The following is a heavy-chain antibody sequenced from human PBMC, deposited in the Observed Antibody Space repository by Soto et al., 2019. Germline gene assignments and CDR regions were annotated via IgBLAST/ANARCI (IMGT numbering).Heavy chain of an antibody. V-gene: IGHV1-18*01. Sequence: QVQLVQSGAEVKKPGASVKVPCKASGYTFTNYGISWVRQAPGQGLEWMGWINSYNGITNNAQNFQGRVTMTTDTSTNTAYMELRSLRSDDTVVYYCARDRQNYGSFDYWGQGTLVTVSS. J-gene: IGHJ4*02. CDR2: INSYNGIT. CDR1: GYTFTNYG. CDR3: ARDRQNYGSFDY. D-gene: IGHD4-17*01.